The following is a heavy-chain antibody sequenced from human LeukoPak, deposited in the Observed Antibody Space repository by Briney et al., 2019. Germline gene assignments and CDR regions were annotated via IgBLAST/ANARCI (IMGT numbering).Heavy chain of an antibody. CDR2: IYYSGST. CDR3: ARGLARPANWFDP. V-gene: IGHV4-59*11. Sequence: SETLSLTCTVSGGSISSHYWSWIRQPPGKGLEWIGYIYYSGSTNYNPSLKSRVTISVDTSKNQFSLKLSSVTAADTAVYYCARGLARPANWFDPWGQGTLVTVSS. CDR1: GGSISSHY. D-gene: IGHD6-6*01. J-gene: IGHJ5*02.